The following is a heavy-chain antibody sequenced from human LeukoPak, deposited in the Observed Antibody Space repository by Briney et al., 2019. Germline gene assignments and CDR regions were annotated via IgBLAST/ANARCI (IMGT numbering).Heavy chain of an antibody. CDR3: ATSEATAGSYFDL. V-gene: IGHV4-30-2*01. CDR1: GGSISSGGYY. CDR2: IYHSGST. J-gene: IGHJ2*01. Sequence: SETLSLTCTVSGGSISSGGYYWSWIRQHPGKGLEWIGYIYHSGSTYYNPSLKSRVTISVDRSKNQFSLKLSSVTAADTAVYYCATSEATAGSYFDLWGRGTLVTVSS. D-gene: IGHD2-2*01.